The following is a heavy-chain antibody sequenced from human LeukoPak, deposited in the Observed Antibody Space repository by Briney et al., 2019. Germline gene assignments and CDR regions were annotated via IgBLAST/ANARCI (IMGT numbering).Heavy chain of an antibody. CDR3: ARGGRTTLFDY. CDR2: ISYDGSNK. V-gene: IGHV3-30-3*01. CDR1: GFTFSSYA. Sequence: PGRSLRLPCAASGFTFSSYAMHWVRQAPGKGLEWVAVISYDGSNKYYADSVKGRFTISRDNSKNTLYLQMNSLRAEDTAVCYCARGGRTTLFDYWGQGTLVTVSS. D-gene: IGHD1-1*01. J-gene: IGHJ4*02.